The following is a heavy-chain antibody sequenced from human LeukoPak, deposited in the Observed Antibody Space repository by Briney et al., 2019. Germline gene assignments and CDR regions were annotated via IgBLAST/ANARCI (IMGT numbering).Heavy chain of an antibody. V-gene: IGHV3-7*01. CDR2: VQHIGGET. CDR3: ATYSILNAREFRY. CDR1: GFTFSNSW. Sequence: GGSLRLSCAGSGFTFSNSWMGWVRHAPGKGLEWVANVQHIGGETYYVDSVKGRFTISRDNAKNSVYLQMNSLGADDTAVYYCATYSILNAREFRYWGQGTLVTVTS. J-gene: IGHJ1*01. D-gene: IGHD4-11*01.